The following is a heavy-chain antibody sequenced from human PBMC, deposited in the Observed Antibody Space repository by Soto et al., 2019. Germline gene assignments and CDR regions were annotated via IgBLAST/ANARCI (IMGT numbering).Heavy chain of an antibody. Sequence: GSLRLSCAASGFTFSSYGMHWVRQAPGKGLEWVAVISYDGSNKYYADSVKGRFTISRDNSKNTLYLQMNSLRAEDTAVYYCAKVLKRGYYDFWSGPPDFDYWGQGTRVTVSS. CDR2: ISYDGSNK. V-gene: IGHV3-30*18. D-gene: IGHD3-3*01. CDR1: GFTFSSYG. CDR3: AKVLKRGYYDFWSGPPDFDY. J-gene: IGHJ4*02.